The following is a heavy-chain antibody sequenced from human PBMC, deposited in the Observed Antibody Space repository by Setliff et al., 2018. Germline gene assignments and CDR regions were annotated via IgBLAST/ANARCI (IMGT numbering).Heavy chain of an antibody. CDR2: IGSKTYGGVA. J-gene: IGHJ4*02. Sequence: GGSLRLSCAASGFTFSGYYMQWARQAPGKGLEWVGLIGSKTYGGVAEYAASVKGRFTISRDDSKSIAYLRMDSLKIEDTAVYYCTRVYAYSYGFDYWGQGTPVTVSS. D-gene: IGHD3-16*01. V-gene: IGHV3-49*04. CDR1: GFTFSGYY. CDR3: TRVYAYSYGFDY.